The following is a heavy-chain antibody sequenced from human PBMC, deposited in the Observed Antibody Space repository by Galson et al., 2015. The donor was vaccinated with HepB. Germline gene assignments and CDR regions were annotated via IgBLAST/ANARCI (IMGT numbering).Heavy chain of an antibody. V-gene: IGHV4-39*01. CDR1: SGSISISSYY. D-gene: IGHD6-19*01. CDR3: ARHLKYSSGWATYYFVY. J-gene: IGHJ4*02. Sequence: ETLSLTCTVSSGSISISSYYWGWIRQPPGQGLEWIGSIYYSGRTYYKPSLESRVTISVDTSKNQFSLKLSSVTAADKAVYYCARHLKYSSGWATYYFVYWGQGTLVTVSS. CDR2: IYYSGRT.